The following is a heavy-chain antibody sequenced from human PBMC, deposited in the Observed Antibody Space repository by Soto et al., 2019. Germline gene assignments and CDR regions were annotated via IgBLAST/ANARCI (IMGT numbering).Heavy chain of an antibody. V-gene: IGHV4-39*07. Sequence: SETLSLTCTVSGGSISSGDYYWSWIRQPPGKGLEWIGEIYHSGSTNYNPSLKSRVTISVDKSKNQFSLKLSSVTAADTAVYYCARGPGNWKHGGCYYGMDVWGQGTTVTVSS. J-gene: IGHJ6*02. CDR3: ARGPGNWKHGGCYYGMDV. D-gene: IGHD1-1*01. CDR2: IYHSGST. CDR1: GGSISSGDYY.